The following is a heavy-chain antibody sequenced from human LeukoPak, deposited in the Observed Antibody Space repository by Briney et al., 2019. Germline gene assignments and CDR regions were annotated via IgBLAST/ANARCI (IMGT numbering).Heavy chain of an antibody. CDR2: IYTSGST. Sequence: SETLSLTCTVSGGSISGHYWSWIRQPPGRGLEWIGRIYTSGSTNYNPSLKSRVTISGDTSKNQFSLRLSSVTAADTAVYYCARASYSYDINGWVPFDYWGQGTLVTVSS. CDR1: GGSISGHY. J-gene: IGHJ4*02. V-gene: IGHV4-4*08. D-gene: IGHD3-22*01. CDR3: ARASYSYDINGWVPFDY.